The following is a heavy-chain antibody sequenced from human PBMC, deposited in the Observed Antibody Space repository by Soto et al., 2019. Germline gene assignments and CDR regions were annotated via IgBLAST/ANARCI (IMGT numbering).Heavy chain of an antibody. D-gene: IGHD3-10*01. CDR2: IDPSDSYT. Sequence: LGESLKISCKGSGYSFTSYWISWVRQMPGKGLEWMGRIDPSDSYTNYSPSFQGHVTISANKSISTAYLQWSSLKASDTAMYYCARLNREFRVYWGQGTLVTVSS. CDR3: ARLNREFRVY. V-gene: IGHV5-10-1*01. CDR1: GYSFTSYW. J-gene: IGHJ4*02.